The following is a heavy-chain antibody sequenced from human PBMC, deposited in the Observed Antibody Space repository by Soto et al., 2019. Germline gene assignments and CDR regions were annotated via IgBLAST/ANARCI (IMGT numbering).Heavy chain of an antibody. Sequence: GSLRLSCVASEFTFNSYAMSWVRQAPGMGLEWVSSIIGSGAITYYADSVKGRFTISRDNSKRTLYLQMNSLRVEDTALYYCAKDARDTGGNSGIDYWGQGTLVTVSS. CDR2: IIGSGAIT. J-gene: IGHJ4*02. CDR3: AKDARDTGGNSGIDY. CDR1: EFTFNSYA. V-gene: IGHV3-23*01. D-gene: IGHD2-21*02.